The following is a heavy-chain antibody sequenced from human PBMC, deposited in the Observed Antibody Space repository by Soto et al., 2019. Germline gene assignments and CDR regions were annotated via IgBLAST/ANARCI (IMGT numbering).Heavy chain of an antibody. J-gene: IGHJ6*02. V-gene: IGHV4-59*01. CDR3: ARDGLDQYYGMDV. CDR1: GGSISSYY. Sequence: SETLSLTCTVSGGSISSYYWSWIRQPPGKGLEWIGYIYYSGSTNYNPSLKSRVTISVDTSKNQFSLKLSSVTAADTAVYYCARDGLDQYYGMDVWGQGTTVTVSS. CDR2: IYYSGST. D-gene: IGHD1-1*01.